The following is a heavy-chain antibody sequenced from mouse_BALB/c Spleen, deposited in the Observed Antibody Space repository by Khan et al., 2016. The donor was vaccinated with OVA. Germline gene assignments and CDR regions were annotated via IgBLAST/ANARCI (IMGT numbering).Heavy chain of an antibody. J-gene: IGHJ3*01. CDR1: GFSLTSYG. Sequence: VQLQESGPGLVAPSQTLSITCTVSGFSLTSYGVHWVRQPPGKGLEWLGVIWAGGSTNHNSALMSRLSISKDNSKSQVFLKMNSLQPDDTAMYYCARAFYCGAWFAYWGQGTLVTVSA. D-gene: IGHD1-1*01. CDR3: ARAFYCGAWFAY. CDR2: IWAGGST. V-gene: IGHV2-9*02.